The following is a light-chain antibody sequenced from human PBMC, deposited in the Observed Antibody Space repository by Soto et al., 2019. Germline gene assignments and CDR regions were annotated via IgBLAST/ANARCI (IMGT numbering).Light chain of an antibody. Sequence: QSVLTQPPSASGTPGQRVTISCSGTSTNIGSNTVNSYQQLPGTAPKHLIYHSNQRPSGVPDRFSGSKYGTSASLAISGLQSEDEAHYYCATWDGSLNGVVFGGGTKLTVL. CDR2: HSN. V-gene: IGLV1-44*01. CDR1: STNIGSNT. J-gene: IGLJ2*01. CDR3: ATWDGSLNGVV.